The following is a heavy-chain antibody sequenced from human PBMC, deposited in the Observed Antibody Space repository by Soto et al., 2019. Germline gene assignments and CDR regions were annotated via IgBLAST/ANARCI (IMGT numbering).Heavy chain of an antibody. CDR2: ISYDGSNK. J-gene: IGHJ6*02. D-gene: IGHD3-22*01. CDR3: AEESVVTSLYYYYYYGMDV. Sequence: PGGSLRLSCAASGFTFSSYGMHWVRQAPGKGLEWVAVISYDGSNKYYADSVKGRFTISRDNSKNTLYLQMNSLRAEDTAVYYCAEESVVTSLYYYYYYGMDVWGQGTTVTVSS. V-gene: IGHV3-30*18. CDR1: GFTFSSYG.